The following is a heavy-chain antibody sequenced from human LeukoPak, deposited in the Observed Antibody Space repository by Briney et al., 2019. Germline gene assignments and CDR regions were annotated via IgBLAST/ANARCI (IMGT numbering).Heavy chain of an antibody. CDR2: INWNGGST. J-gene: IGHJ4*02. V-gene: IGHV3-20*04. CDR3: ARGDYYGSGNSGGDY. D-gene: IGHD3-10*01. Sequence: SGGSLRLSCAASGFTIDDYGMSWVRQAPGKGLEWVSGINWNGGSTGYADSVKGRFTISRDNAKNSLYLQMNSLRAEDTALYYCARGDYYGSGNSGGDYWGQGTLVTVSS. CDR1: GFTIDDYG.